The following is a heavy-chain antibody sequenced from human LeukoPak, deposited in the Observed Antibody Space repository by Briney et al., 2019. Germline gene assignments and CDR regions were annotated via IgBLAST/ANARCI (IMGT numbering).Heavy chain of an antibody. CDR2: ISSSSSYI. CDR1: GFTFSSYS. Sequence: GGSLRLSCAASGFTFSSYSMNWVRQAPGKGLEWVSSISSSSSYIYYADSVRGRFTISRDNAKNSLYLQMNSLRAEDTAVYYCARDDYGGNSCAFDIWGQGTMVTVSS. J-gene: IGHJ3*02. CDR3: ARDDYGGNSCAFDI. V-gene: IGHV3-21*01. D-gene: IGHD4-17*01.